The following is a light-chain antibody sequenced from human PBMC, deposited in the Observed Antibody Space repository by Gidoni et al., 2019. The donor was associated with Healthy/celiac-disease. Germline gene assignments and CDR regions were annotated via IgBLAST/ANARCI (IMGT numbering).Light chain of an antibody. J-gene: IGKJ4*01. CDR3: QQSYSTPGT. CDR2: AAS. V-gene: IGKV1-39*01. Sequence: DIQMTQSPSSLSASVGDRVTITCRASQSISSYLNWYQQKPGKAPKLLSYAASSLQSWVPSRFSGSGSGTDFTLTISSLQPEDFATYYCQQSYSTPGTFGGGTKVEIK. CDR1: QSISSY.